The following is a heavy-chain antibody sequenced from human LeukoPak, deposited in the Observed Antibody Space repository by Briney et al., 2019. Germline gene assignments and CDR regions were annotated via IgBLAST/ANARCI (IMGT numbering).Heavy chain of an antibody. CDR3: ARIRCGFGHNACYNH. J-gene: IGHJ5*02. Sequence: SETLSLTCVVSGVPFNGYYWSWIRQSPVKGLEWIGEVSPGGYARYNPSLQRRVSISVETSDNQMSLRLRSVTAADTAMYYCARIRCGFGHNACYNHWARGTPVTVSS. V-gene: IGHV4-34*01. CDR2: VSPGGYA. D-gene: IGHD2-21*01. CDR1: GVPFNGYY.